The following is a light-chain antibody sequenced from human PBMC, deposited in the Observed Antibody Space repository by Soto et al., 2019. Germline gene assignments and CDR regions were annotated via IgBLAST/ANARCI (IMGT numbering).Light chain of an antibody. CDR3: QQYYSYPLFT. J-gene: IGKJ3*01. CDR2: AAS. Sequence: AIRMTQSPSSFSASTGDRVTITCRASQGISSYLAWYQQKPGKAPKLLIYAASTLQSGVPSRFSGSGSGTDFTLTSSCPQSEDFATYYCQQYYSYPLFTFGPGTKVDIK. V-gene: IGKV1-8*01. CDR1: QGISSY.